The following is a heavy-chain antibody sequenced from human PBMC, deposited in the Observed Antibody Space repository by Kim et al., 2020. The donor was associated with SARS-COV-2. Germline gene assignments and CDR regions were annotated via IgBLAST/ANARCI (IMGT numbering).Heavy chain of an antibody. CDR3: ARGPQGFWSGYYYYYYMDV. CDR2: INTNTGNP. CDR1: GYTFTSYA. J-gene: IGHJ6*03. V-gene: IGHV7-4-1*02. Sequence: ASVKVSCKASGYTFTSYAMNWVRQAPGQGLEWMGWINTNTGNPTYAQGFTGRFVFSLDTSVSTAYLQISSLKAEDTAVYYCARGPQGFWSGYYYYYYMDVWGNGTTVTVSS. D-gene: IGHD3-3*01.